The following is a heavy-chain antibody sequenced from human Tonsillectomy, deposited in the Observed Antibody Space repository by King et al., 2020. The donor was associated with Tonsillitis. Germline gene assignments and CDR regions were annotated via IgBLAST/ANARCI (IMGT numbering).Heavy chain of an antibody. J-gene: IGHJ4*02. V-gene: IGHV1-18*01. CDR3: ARDGGSLHFDY. CDR2: ISAYNGNT. CDR1: GYTFTSYG. Sequence: VQLVESGAEVKKPGASVKVSCKASGYTFTSYGITWVRQAPGQGLEWMGWISAYNGNTNYAQKLQGRVTMTTDTSTSTAHMELRSLRSDDAAMYYCARDGGSLHFDYWGQGTLVTVSS. D-gene: IGHD1-26*01.